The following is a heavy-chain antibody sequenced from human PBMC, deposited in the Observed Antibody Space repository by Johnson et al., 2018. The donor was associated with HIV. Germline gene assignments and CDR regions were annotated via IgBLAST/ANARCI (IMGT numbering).Heavy chain of an antibody. Sequence: VQLVESGGTLVQPDRSLRLYCASSGFTFEDYAMHWVRQGPGKGLEWVSGISWNSDTLVYADSVKGRFTISRDNADNSLHLQMGSLRPDDTAVYYCARRRDTLNIWQESFDVWGQGTVVTVSS. J-gene: IGHJ3*01. D-gene: IGHD5-18*01. CDR2: ISWNSDTL. CDR1: GFTFEDYA. V-gene: IGHV3-9*01. CDR3: ARRRDTLNIWQESFDV.